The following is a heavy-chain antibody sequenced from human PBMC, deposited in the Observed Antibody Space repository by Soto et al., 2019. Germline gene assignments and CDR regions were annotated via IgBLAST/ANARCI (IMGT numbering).Heavy chain of an antibody. CDR3: ARDDDYGDNGLEY. CDR1: GFTFSHYG. J-gene: IGHJ4*02. Sequence: QVQLVESGGGVVQPGRSLRLSCEASGFTFSHYGMHWVRQAPGKGLEWVAVILNDGSRQHYADSVKGRLTISRDNSKNTLYLDMNSLRVEDTAVYYCARDDDYGDNGLEYWGQGTLVTVSS. V-gene: IGHV3-33*01. CDR2: ILNDGSRQ. D-gene: IGHD4-17*01.